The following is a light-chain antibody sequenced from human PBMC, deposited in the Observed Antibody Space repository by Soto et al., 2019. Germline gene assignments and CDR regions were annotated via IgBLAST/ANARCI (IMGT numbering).Light chain of an antibody. CDR3: QQYDILPIT. Sequence: DIPMTQSPSSLFASVGDRVTITCQATQDINIYLNWYQQKPGKAPNLLIHDASNLEIGVPSRFSGSGSGTHFTFTISSLQTEDIGTYYCQQYDILPITFGRGTRLEIK. J-gene: IGKJ5*01. CDR2: DAS. CDR1: QDINIY. V-gene: IGKV1-33*01.